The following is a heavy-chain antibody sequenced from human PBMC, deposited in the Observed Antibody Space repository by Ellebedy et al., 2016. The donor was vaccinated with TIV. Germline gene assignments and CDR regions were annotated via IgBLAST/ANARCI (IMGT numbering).Heavy chain of an antibody. V-gene: IGHV4-59*01. CDR1: GGSITTYF. CDR3: ARERGETSGHGTDV. D-gene: IGHD3-3*01. CDR2: IHYSGTT. Sequence: MPSETLSLTCTVSGGSITTYFVTWIRQPPGKGLECIGSIHYSGTTHYNPSLKSRVTISVDKSKNQSSLKLNAVHAGVTAVYYCARERGETSGHGTDVWGPGTPVTVSS. J-gene: IGHJ6*02.